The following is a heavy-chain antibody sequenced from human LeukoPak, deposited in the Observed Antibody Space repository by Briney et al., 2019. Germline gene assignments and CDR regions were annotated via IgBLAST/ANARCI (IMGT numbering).Heavy chain of an antibody. CDR3: AREGVTMVRGVILYYYYGMDV. J-gene: IGHJ6*02. CDR2: ISSSGSTI. D-gene: IGHD3-10*01. V-gene: IGHV3-48*03. CDR1: GFTFSSYE. Sequence: GGSLRLSCAASGFTFSSYEMNWVRQAPGKGLEWVSYISSSGSTIYCADSVKGRFTISRDNAKNSLYLQMNSLRAEDTAVYYCAREGVTMVRGVILYYYYGMDVWGQGTTVTVSS.